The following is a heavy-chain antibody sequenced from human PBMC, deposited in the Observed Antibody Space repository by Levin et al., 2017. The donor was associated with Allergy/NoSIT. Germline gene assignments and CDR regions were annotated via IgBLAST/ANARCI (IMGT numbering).Heavy chain of an antibody. CDR3: TRDNNYYDSSGEGNYFDY. J-gene: IGHJ4*02. CDR1: GFTFGDYA. Sequence: PGGSLRLSCTASGFTFGDYAMSWVRQAPGKGLEWVGFIRSKAYGGTTEYAASVKGRFTISRDDSKSIAYLQMNSLKTEDTAVYYCTRDNNYYDSSGEGNYFDYWGQGTLVTVSS. CDR2: IRSKAYGGTT. V-gene: IGHV3-49*04. D-gene: IGHD3-22*01.